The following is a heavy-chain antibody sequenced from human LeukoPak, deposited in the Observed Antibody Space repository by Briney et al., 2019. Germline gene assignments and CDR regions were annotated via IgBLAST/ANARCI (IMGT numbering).Heavy chain of an antibody. D-gene: IGHD3-10*01. J-gene: IGHJ6*02. Sequence: SETLSLTCAVYGGSFSGYYWSWIRQPPGKGLEWIGEINHSGSTNYNPSLKSRVTISVDTSKNQFSLKLSSVTAADTAVYYCASPYRLFMVLGVYYYGMDVWGQGTTVTVSS. CDR1: GGSFSGYY. CDR2: INHSGST. V-gene: IGHV4-34*01. CDR3: ASPYRLFMVLGVYYYGMDV.